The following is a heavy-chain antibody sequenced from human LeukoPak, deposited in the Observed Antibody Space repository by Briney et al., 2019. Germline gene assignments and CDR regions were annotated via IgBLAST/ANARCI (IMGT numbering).Heavy chain of an antibody. D-gene: IGHD3-10*02. J-gene: IGHJ6*02. Sequence: ASVKVSCKASGYTFTSYGISWVRQAPGQGLEWMGWISAYNGNTSYAQKLQGRVTMTTDTSTSTAYMELRSLRSDDTAVYYCARDRSPVTMFGMDVWGQGTTVTVSS. V-gene: IGHV1-18*01. CDR3: ARDRSPVTMFGMDV. CDR2: ISAYNGNT. CDR1: GYTFTSYG.